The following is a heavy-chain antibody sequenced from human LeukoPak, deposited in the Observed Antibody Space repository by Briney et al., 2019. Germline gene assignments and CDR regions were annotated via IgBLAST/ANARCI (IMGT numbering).Heavy chain of an antibody. CDR2: ISSSGYYI. D-gene: IGHD4-17*01. Sequence: PGGSLRLSCAASGFSFSTSTMNWVRRAPGKGLEWVSSISSSGYYIYYADSVRGRFTISRDNAKKSLYLQVNSLRAEDTAVYYCATDYRDLPYWGQGPLVTVSS. J-gene: IGHJ1*01. CDR3: ATDYRDLPY. V-gene: IGHV3-21*01. CDR1: GFSFSTST.